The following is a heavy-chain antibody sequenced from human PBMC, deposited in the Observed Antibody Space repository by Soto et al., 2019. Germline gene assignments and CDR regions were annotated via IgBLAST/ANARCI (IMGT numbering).Heavy chain of an antibody. J-gene: IGHJ6*02. V-gene: IGHV3-23*01. CDR2: ISGSGSNT. Sequence: EVQLLESGGGLVQPGGSLRLSCAASGFTFSSYVMNWGRQAPGKGLEWVSGISGSGSNTYYADSVKGRFTISRDNSNDTLYLQMNSLRAEDTAVYYCAHPYYSGSSYYGIDVWGRGTTATVSS. D-gene: IGHD3-10*01. CDR1: GFTFSSYV. CDR3: AHPYYSGSSYYGIDV.